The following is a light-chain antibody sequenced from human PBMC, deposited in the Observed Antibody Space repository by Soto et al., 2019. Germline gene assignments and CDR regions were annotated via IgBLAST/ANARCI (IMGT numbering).Light chain of an antibody. CDR3: QQRSNWPPGYT. V-gene: IGKV3D-20*02. J-gene: IGKJ2*01. CDR2: GAS. Sequence: EIVLTQSPGTLSLSPGEGATLSCRASQSVGGTFLAWYQQKGGQAPRLLIHGASNRATGIPDRFSGSGSGTDFTLTISRLEPEDFAVYYCQQRSNWPPGYTFGQGTKLEIK. CDR1: QSVGGTF.